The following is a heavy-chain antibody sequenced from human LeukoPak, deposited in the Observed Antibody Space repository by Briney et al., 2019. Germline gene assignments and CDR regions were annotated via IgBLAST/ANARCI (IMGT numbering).Heavy chain of an antibody. Sequence: PSETLSLTCTVSGGSISSYYWSWIRQPPGKGLEWIGYIYYSGSTNYNPSLKSRVTISVDTSKNQFYLKLSSVTAADTAVYYCARSGYYGSGSYYNVDYYGMDVWGQGTTVTVSS. J-gene: IGHJ6*02. V-gene: IGHV4-59*08. CDR2: IYYSGST. D-gene: IGHD3-10*01. CDR3: ARSGYYGSGSYYNVDYYGMDV. CDR1: GGSISSYY.